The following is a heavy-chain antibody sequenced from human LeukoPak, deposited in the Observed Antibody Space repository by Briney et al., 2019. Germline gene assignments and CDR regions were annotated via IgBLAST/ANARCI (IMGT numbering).Heavy chain of an antibody. J-gene: IGHJ6*03. CDR2: ISWSSGSI. Sequence: GGSLRLSCAASGFTFDDYAMHWVRQAPGKGLEWVSGISWSSGSIGYADSVKGRFTISRDNAKNSLYLQMNSLRAEDMALYYCAKDRDRIVYYMDVWGKGTTVTVSS. CDR1: GFTFDDYA. CDR3: AKDRDRIVYYMDV. V-gene: IGHV3-9*03. D-gene: IGHD1-26*01.